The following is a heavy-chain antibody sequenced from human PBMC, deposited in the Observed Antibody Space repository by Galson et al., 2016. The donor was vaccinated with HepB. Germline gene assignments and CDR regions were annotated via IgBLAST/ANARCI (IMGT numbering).Heavy chain of an antibody. CDR3: ARMDILLGFDF. J-gene: IGHJ6*02. D-gene: IGHD2-2*03. V-gene: IGHV4-31*03. Sequence: TLSLTCPVSGGSIRSGGYYWPWIRQHPGKGLEWIGYIYYSGSTRYNPSLEGRVTISVDTSKNQFSLKVTSVTGADTAVYYCARMDILLGFDFWGQGSTVTVSS. CDR2: IYYSGST. CDR1: GGSIRSGGYY.